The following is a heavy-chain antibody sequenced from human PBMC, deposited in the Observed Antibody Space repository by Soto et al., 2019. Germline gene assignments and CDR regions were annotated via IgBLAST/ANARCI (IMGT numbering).Heavy chain of an antibody. CDR1: GGTFSRSA. CDR2: IVPVFGKA. J-gene: IGHJ4*02. CDR3: ARDGTLYDSSAYYYVY. V-gene: IGHV1-69*13. Sequence: SVKVSCKASGGTFSRSAINWVRQAPGHGLEWMGGIVPVFGKANYAQKFQGRVTITADESTSTGYMELRSLTSEDTAVYYCARDGTLYDSSAYYYVYWGQGTLVTVSS. D-gene: IGHD3-22*01.